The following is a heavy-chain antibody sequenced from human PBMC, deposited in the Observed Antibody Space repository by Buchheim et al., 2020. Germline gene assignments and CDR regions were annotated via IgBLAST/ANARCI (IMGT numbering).Heavy chain of an antibody. D-gene: IGHD4-17*01. CDR1: GFTFSSFSSYT. J-gene: IGHJ6*02. CDR3: ARAVNGDPVFYYYYGMDV. CDR2: ISSSSYI. V-gene: IGHV3-21*04. Sequence: EVQLVESGGGLVKPGGSLRLSCAASGFTFSSFSSYTMKWVRQAPGKGLEWVSSISSSSYIYYADSVKGRFTISRDNAKNSLYLQMNSLRAEDTAVYYCARAVNGDPVFYYYYGMDVWGQGTT.